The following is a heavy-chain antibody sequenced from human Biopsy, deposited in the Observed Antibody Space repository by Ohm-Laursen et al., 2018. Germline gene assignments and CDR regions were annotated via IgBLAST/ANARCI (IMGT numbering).Heavy chain of an antibody. D-gene: IGHD3-3*01. Sequence: SETLSLTCTVSGGSIRGDYWSWIRQSPRKGLEWIGHISGRGATNYNPSLRGRVTISVDTSKNQFSLKLSSVIAADTAVFFCARLYRLDDYWNDDPPDAFDVWGQGTMVTVSS. J-gene: IGHJ3*01. CDR2: ISGRGAT. V-gene: IGHV4-59*01. CDR3: ARLYRLDDYWNDDPPDAFDV. CDR1: GGSIRGDY.